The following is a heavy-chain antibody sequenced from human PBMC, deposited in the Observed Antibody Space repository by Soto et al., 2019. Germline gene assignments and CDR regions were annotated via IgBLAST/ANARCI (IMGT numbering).Heavy chain of an antibody. V-gene: IGHV3-23*01. Sequence: PGVSLRLSCAASGFTFSSYAMSWVRQAPGKGLEWVSAISGSGSSTYYADSVKGRFTISRDNSKNTLYLQMNSLGAEDTAVYYCAKVFCSSFTDYYGMDVWGQGTSVCVSS. CDR2: ISGSGSST. CDR1: GFTFSSYA. CDR3: AKVFCSSFTDYYGMDV. D-gene: IGHD6-13*01. J-gene: IGHJ6*02.